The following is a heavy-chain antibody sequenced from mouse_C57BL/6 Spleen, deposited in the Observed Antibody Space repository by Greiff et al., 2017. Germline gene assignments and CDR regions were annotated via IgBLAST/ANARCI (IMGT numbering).Heavy chain of an antibody. Sequence: QVQLQQPGAELVRPGSSVKLSCKASGYTFTSYWLDWVKQRPGQGLEWIGNIYPSDSETHYNQKFKYKATLTVDKSSSTAYMQLSSLTSEDSAVYYCARRISAMDYWGQGTSVTVSS. CDR2: IYPSDSET. V-gene: IGHV1-61*01. J-gene: IGHJ4*01. CDR1: GYTFTSYW. CDR3: ARRISAMDY.